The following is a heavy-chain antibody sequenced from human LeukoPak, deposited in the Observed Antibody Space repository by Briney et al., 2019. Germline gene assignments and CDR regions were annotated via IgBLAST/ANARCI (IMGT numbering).Heavy chain of an antibody. CDR2: IYSGGDT. Sequence: GGSLRLSCAASGFTVSGNYMSWVRQAPGKGLEWISLIYSGGDTYYPDSVRGRFTISRDNSKNTLYLQMNSLRAEDTAVYYCARRGSYWFGAAYWGQGTRVTVSS. D-gene: IGHD2-8*02. V-gene: IGHV3-53*01. CDR1: GFTVSGNY. J-gene: IGHJ4*02. CDR3: ARRGSYWFGAAY.